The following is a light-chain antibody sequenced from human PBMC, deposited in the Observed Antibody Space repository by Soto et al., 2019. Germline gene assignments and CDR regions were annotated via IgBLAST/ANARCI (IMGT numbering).Light chain of an antibody. CDR2: WAS. CDR3: QQYYSTPPYT. J-gene: IGKJ2*01. Sequence: DIVMTQSPDSLAVSLGERATINCKSSQSVSYSSNNKNYLAWYQQKPGQPPKLLIYWASTRESGVPDRFSGSGSGTDFTLTISSLQAEDVVVYYCQQYYSTPPYTFGQGTKLEIK. V-gene: IGKV4-1*01. CDR1: QSVSYSSNNKNY.